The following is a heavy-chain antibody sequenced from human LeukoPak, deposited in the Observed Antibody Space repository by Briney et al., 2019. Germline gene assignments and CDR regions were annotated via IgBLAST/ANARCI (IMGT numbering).Heavy chain of an antibody. CDR3: ARGISDCSGGSCYSPYAFDI. CDR1: GGSISSSSYY. CDR2: IYYSGST. D-gene: IGHD2-15*01. V-gene: IGHV4-39*01. J-gene: IGHJ3*02. Sequence: KPSETLSLTCTVSGGSISSSSYYWGWIRQPPGKGLEWIGRIYYSGSTYYNPSLKSRVTISVDTSKNQFSLKLSSVTAADTAVYYCARGISDCSGGSCYSPYAFDIRGQGTMVTVSS.